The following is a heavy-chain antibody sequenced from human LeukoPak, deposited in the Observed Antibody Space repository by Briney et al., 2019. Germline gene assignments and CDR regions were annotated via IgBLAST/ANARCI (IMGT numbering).Heavy chain of an antibody. CDR1: GITVNSSY. V-gene: IGHV3-53*01. D-gene: IGHD2-2*01. Sequence: PGGSLRLSCAASGITVNSSYMSWVGQAPGERLEWVSVLYSGGSCSTYYADCVKVRFTISRDNSKNTLNLQMNSLRAEDTAVYYCAHRKATSWAHDYWGQGTLVTVSS. CDR2: LYSGGSCST. J-gene: IGHJ4*02. CDR3: AHRKATSWAHDY.